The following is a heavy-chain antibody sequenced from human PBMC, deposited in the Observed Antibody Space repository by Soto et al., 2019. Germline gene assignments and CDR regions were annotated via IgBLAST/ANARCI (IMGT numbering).Heavy chain of an antibody. CDR1: GYTLTELS. D-gene: IGHD6-19*01. J-gene: IGHJ4*02. V-gene: IGHV1-24*01. Sequence: GASVKVSCKVSGYTLTELSMHWVRQAPGKGLEWMGGFDPEDGETIYAQKFQGRVTMAEDTSTDTAYMELSSLRSEDTAVYYCATAPLRTAVAPTQIDYWGQGTLVTVSS. CDR2: FDPEDGET. CDR3: ATAPLRTAVAPTQIDY.